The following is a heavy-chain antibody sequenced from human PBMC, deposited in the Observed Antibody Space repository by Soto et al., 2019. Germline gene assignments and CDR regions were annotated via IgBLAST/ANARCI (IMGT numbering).Heavy chain of an antibody. V-gene: IGHV1-18*01. CDR3: ARDHSSSSFDAFDI. D-gene: IGHD6-6*01. CDR2: ISAYNGNT. J-gene: IGHJ3*02. Sequence: VSVKVSCKASGYTFTSYGISWVRQAPGQGLEWMGWISAYNGNTNYAQKLQGRVTMTTDTSTSTAYMELRSLRSDDTAVYYCARDHSSSSFDAFDIWGQGTMVTVSS. CDR1: GYTFTSYG.